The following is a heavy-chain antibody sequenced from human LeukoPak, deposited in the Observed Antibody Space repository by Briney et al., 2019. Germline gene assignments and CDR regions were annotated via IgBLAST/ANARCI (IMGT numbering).Heavy chain of an antibody. J-gene: IGHJ4*02. CDR2: IYHSGST. D-gene: IGHD6-19*01. V-gene: IGHV4-38-2*02. CDR1: GYSISSGYY. CDR3: ARQRAVAGRIDY. Sequence: SETLSLTCTVSGYSISSGYYWGWIRQPPGKGLEWIGSIYHSGSTYYNPSLKSRVTISVDTSKNQFSLKLSSVTAADTAVYYCARQRAVAGRIDYWGQGTLVTVSS.